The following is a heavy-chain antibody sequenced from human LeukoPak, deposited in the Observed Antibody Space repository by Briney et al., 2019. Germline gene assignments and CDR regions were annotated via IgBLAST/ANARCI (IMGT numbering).Heavy chain of an antibody. CDR1: GGSISSYSYY. CDR2: INHSGST. Sequence: SETLSLTCTVSGGSISSYSYYWSRIRQPAGKGLEWIGEINHSGSTNYNPSLKSRVTISVDTSKNQFSLKLSSVTAADTAVYYCARGLIAAAGNDAFDIWGQGTMVTVSS. CDR3: ARGLIAAAGNDAFDI. J-gene: IGHJ3*02. D-gene: IGHD6-13*01. V-gene: IGHV4-61*10.